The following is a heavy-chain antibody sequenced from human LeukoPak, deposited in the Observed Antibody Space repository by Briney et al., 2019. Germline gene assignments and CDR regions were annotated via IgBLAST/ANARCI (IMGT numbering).Heavy chain of an antibody. CDR1: GYTLTELS. J-gene: IGHJ3*02. V-gene: IGHV1-24*01. CDR3: AETIAAAGTRAFDI. CDR2: FDPEDGET. D-gene: IGHD6-13*01. Sequence: ASVKVSCKVSGYTLTELSMHWVRQAPGKGLEWMGGFDPEDGETIYAQKFQGRVTMTEDTSTDTAYMELSSLRSDDTAVYYCAETIAAAGTRAFDIWGQGTMVTVSS.